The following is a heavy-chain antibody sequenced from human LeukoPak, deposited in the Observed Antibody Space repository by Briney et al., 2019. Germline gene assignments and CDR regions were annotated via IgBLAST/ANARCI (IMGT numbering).Heavy chain of an antibody. CDR3: AGDSSGYYRFVAFDI. Sequence: SDTLSLTCSVYGVSFSNYYLSLIRQPPGKGVEWVGEINHSGSTNYTPSLKSRVTISIDTSKNQFSLKLSSVTAADTAVYYCAGDSSGYYRFVAFDIWGQGQWSPSLQ. CDR2: INHSGST. D-gene: IGHD3-22*01. J-gene: IGHJ3*02. V-gene: IGHV4-34*01. CDR1: GVSFSNYY.